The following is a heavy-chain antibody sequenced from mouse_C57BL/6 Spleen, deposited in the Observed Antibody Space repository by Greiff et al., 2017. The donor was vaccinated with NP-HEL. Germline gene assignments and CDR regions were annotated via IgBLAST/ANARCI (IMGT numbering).Heavy chain of an antibody. D-gene: IGHD1-1*01. CDR3: ARRPPLYYGSSYDFDY. Sequence: QVQLQQPGAELVKPGASVKLSCKASGYTFTSYWMQWVKQRPGQGLEWIGEIDPSDSYTNYNQKFKGKATLTVDTSSSTAYMQLSSLTSEDSAVYYCARRPPLYYGSSYDFDYWGQGTTLTVSS. V-gene: IGHV1-50*01. CDR2: IDPSDSYT. CDR1: GYTFTSYW. J-gene: IGHJ2*01.